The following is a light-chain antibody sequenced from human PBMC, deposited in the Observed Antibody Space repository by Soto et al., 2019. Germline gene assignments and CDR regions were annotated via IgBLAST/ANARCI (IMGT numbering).Light chain of an antibody. CDR3: SSYTSSTAVV. CDR2: DVS. V-gene: IGLV2-14*01. CDR1: SSDVGGYNY. J-gene: IGLJ3*02. Sequence: QSAPTQPASVSGSPGQSITISCTGTSSDVGGYNYVSWYQQHPGKAPKLMLYDVSNRPSGVSNRFSGSKSGNTASLTISGLQAEDEADYYCSSYTSSTAVVFGGGTKLTVL.